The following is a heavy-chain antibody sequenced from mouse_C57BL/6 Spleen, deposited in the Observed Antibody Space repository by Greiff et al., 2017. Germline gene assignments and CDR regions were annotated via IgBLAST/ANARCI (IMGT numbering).Heavy chain of an antibody. D-gene: IGHD4-1*02. CDR1: GYTFTSYT. CDR2: INPSSGYT. V-gene: IGHV1-4*01. Sequence: QVQLQQSGAELARPGASVKMSCKASGYTFTSYTMHWVKQRPGQGLEWIGYINPSSGYTKYNQKFKDKATLTADKSSSTAYMQLSSLTSEDSAVDYCARRESTGAPDYWGQGTTLTVSS. J-gene: IGHJ2*01. CDR3: ARRESTGAPDY.